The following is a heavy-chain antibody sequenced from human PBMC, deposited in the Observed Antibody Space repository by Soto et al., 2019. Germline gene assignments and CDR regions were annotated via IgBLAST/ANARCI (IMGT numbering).Heavy chain of an antibody. CDR1: GFTFSSYD. J-gene: IGHJ3*02. V-gene: IGHV3-13*01. CDR3: ARGVLPDAFDI. D-gene: IGHD2-8*01. CDR2: IGTAGDT. Sequence: PGGSLRLSCAASGFTFSSYDMHWVRQATGKGLEWVSAIGTAGDTYYPGSVKGRFTISRENAKNSLYLQMNSLRAEDTAVYYCARGVLPDAFDIWGQGTMVTVSS.